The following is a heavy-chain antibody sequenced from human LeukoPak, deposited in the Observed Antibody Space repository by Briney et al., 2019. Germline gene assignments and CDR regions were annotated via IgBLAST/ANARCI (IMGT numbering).Heavy chain of an antibody. CDR2: VWDDGNEQ. Sequence: GSLRLSCAASGFSFNSYIMHWVRQAPDKGLEWVALVWDDGNEQYYADPVKGRFTISRDNSKNTLYLQMNSLRAEDTAVYYCAGDYGGYEGYFDYWGQGTLVTVSS. D-gene: IGHD4-17*01. V-gene: IGHV3-33*01. J-gene: IGHJ4*02. CDR1: GFSFNSYI. CDR3: AGDYGGYEGYFDY.